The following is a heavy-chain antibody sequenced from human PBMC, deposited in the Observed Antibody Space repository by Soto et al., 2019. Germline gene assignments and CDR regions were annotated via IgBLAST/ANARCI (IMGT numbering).Heavy chain of an antibody. V-gene: IGHV3-23*01. J-gene: IGHJ4*02. Sequence: PGGSLRLSCAASGFTFSSYAMSWVRQAPGKGLEWVSAISGSGGSTYYADSVKGRFTISRDNSKNTLYLQMNSLRAEDTAVYYCAKRYYDSSGYYFAYWGQGTLVTSPQ. D-gene: IGHD3-22*01. CDR2: ISGSGGST. CDR1: GFTFSSYA. CDR3: AKRYYDSSGYYFAY.